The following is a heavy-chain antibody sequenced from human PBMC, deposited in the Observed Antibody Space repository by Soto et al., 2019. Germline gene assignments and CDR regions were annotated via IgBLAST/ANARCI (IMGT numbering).Heavy chain of an antibody. CDR1: GGSISSYY. CDR2: IYYSGST. D-gene: IGHD6-19*01. CDR3: ARDLDSSGWYGPSDY. V-gene: IGHV4-59*01. J-gene: IGHJ4*02. Sequence: ETLSLTCTVSGGSISSYYWSWIRQPPGKGLEWIGYIYYSGSTNYNPSLKSRVTISVDTSKNQFSLKLSSVTAADTAVYYCARDLDSSGWYGPSDYWGQGTLVTVS.